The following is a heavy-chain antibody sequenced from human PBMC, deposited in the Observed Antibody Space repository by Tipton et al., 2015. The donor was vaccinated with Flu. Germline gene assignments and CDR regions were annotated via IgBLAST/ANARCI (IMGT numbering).Heavy chain of an antibody. V-gene: IGHV1-46*01. J-gene: IGHJ2*01. CDR1: GYTFTSYY. CDR3: ARDPRGGYFDL. Sequence: QLVQSGAEVKKPGASVKVSCKASGYTFTSYYMHWVRQAPGQGLEWMGIINPSGGSTSYAQKFQGRVTMTRDTSTSTVYMELSSLRSEDMAVYYCARDPRGGYFDLWGRGTLVTVSS. CDR2: INPSGGST.